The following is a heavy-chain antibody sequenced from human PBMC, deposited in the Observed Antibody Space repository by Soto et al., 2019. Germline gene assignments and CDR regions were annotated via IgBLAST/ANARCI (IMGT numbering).Heavy chain of an antibody. CDR1: GYSFTSYW. D-gene: IGHD6-19*01. Sequence: GESLKISCKGSGYSFTSYWIAWVRQMPGKGLEWMGIIYLGDSATRYSPSFQGQVTISAYKSISTAFLQWSSLKASDTAMYYCASSGYRSRIDYWGQGTLVTVSS. CDR3: ASSGYRSRIDY. CDR2: IYLGDSAT. V-gene: IGHV5-51*01. J-gene: IGHJ4*02.